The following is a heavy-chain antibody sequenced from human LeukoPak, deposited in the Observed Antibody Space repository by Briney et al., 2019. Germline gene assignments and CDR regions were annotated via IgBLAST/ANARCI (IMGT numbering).Heavy chain of an antibody. D-gene: IGHD3-22*01. CDR1: GYTFTSYD. CDR2: MNPNSGHT. J-gene: IGHJ5*02. Sequence: ASAKVSCKASGYTFTSYDINWWRQATAQGLEGMGWMNPNSGHTGYAQKFQGRVTMTRNTSIATAYMELSSLRSEDTAVYYCARMHYYDSSGDNWFDPWGQGTLVTVSS. V-gene: IGHV1-8*01. CDR3: ARMHYYDSSGDNWFDP.